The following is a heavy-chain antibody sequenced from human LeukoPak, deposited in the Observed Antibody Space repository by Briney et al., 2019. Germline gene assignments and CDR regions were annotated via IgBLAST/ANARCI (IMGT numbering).Heavy chain of an antibody. V-gene: IGHV3-48*04. D-gene: IGHD3-10*02. J-gene: IGHJ6*04. Sequence: PGGSLRLSCAASGFTLSNYSMNWVRQAPGKGLEWVSYISRSSSIIYYADSVKGRFTISRDNAKNSLYLQMNSLRAEDTAVYYCAELGITMIGGVWGKGTTVTISS. CDR2: ISRSSSII. CDR1: GFTLSNYS. CDR3: AELGITMIGGV.